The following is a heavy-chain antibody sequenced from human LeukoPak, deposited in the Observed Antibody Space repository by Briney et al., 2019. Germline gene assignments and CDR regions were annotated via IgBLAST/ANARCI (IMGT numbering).Heavy chain of an antibody. CDR2: IYYSGST. CDR3: ARHKESSSWYPWFDP. Sequence: PSETLSLTCTVSGGSISSYYWSWIRQPPGKGLEWIGYIYYSGSTNYNPSLKSRVTISVDTSKNQFSLKLSSVTAADTAVYYCARHKESSSWYPWFDPWGQGTLVTVSS. J-gene: IGHJ5*02. CDR1: GGSISSYY. D-gene: IGHD6-13*01. V-gene: IGHV4-59*08.